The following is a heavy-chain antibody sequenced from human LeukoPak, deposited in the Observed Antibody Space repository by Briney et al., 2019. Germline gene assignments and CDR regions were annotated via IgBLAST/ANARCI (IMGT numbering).Heavy chain of an antibody. CDR3: ARDRIYDSSGYYYYYYMDV. J-gene: IGHJ6*03. CDR2: IYYSGST. D-gene: IGHD3-22*01. Sequence: SETLSLTCTVSGCSISSSSYYWGWIRQPPGKGLEWIGSIYYSGSTYYNPSLKSRVTISVDTSKNHFSLQLSSVTAADKAVYYCARDRIYDSSGYYYYYYMDVWGKGTTVTVSS. CDR1: GCSISSSSYY. V-gene: IGHV4-39*07.